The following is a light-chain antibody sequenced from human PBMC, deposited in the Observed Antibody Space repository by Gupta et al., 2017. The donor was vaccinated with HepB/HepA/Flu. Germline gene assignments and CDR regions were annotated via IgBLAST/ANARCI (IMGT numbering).Light chain of an antibody. J-gene: IGKJ2*04. CDR2: WAS. Sequence: DIVMTQSPESLAVSLGERATINCKSSQNILYSSNNKNYLAWYQQKPGQPPKLLIYWASTRESGVPDRFSGSGSGTDFTLTISSLQAEDVAVYYCVQYYNSPCSFGQGTKLEIK. CDR1: QNILYSSNNKNY. CDR3: VQYYNSPCS. V-gene: IGKV4-1*01.